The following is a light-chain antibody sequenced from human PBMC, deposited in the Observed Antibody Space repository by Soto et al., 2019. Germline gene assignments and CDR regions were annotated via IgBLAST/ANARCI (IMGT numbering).Light chain of an antibody. CDR3: QQYANSPIT. Sequence: ELVLTQSPGTLSLSPGESATLSFSAGQPVSSNFLAWYQQKPGQAPRLLIYGVSSRASGIPDRFFGSGSGTDFTLTINRLEPEDFAVYYCQQYANSPITFGQGTRLEIK. J-gene: IGKJ5*01. V-gene: IGKV3-20*01. CDR2: GVS. CDR1: QPVSSNF.